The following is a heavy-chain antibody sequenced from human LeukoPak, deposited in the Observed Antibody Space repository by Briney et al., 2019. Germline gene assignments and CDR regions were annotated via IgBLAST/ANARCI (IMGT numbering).Heavy chain of an antibody. J-gene: IGHJ6*03. V-gene: IGHV4-59*01. D-gene: IGHD3-10*01. Sequence: SETLSLTCTVSGGSISSYYWSWIRQPPGKGLEWIGYIYYSGTTHYNPSLKSRVTISLDTSKNQFSLKLSSVTAADTAVYYCARTTMVRGTYYMDVWGKGATVTVSS. CDR3: ARTTMVRGTYYMDV. CDR1: GGSISSYY. CDR2: IYYSGTT.